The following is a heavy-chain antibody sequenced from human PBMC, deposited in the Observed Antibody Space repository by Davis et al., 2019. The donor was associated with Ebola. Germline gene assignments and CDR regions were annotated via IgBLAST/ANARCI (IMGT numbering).Heavy chain of an antibody. V-gene: IGHV1-69*04. J-gene: IGHJ4*02. CDR2: IVPLLGIP. D-gene: IGHD5-12*01. CDR1: GYTFPNYG. Sequence: AASVKVSCKASGYTFPNYGISWVRQAPGQGLEWMGRIVPLLGIPSYAEKFPGRVTITADKSTSTAYMALSSLTFEDTAVYYCAAVPVKVAMIKLGWTFDYWGQGTLVTVSS. CDR3: AAVPVKVAMIKLGWTFDY.